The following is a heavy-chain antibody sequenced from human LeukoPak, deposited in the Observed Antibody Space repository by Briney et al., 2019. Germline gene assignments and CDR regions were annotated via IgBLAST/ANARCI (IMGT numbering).Heavy chain of an antibody. CDR1: GFTVSSNY. D-gene: IGHD1-14*01. CDR3: AREDRYGDFDY. CDR2: IYSGGST. Sequence: PGGSLRLSCAASGFTVSSNYMSWVRQAPGKGPEWVSVIYSGGSTYYADSVKGRFTISRDNSKNTLYLQMNSLRAEDTAVYYCAREDRYGDFDYWGQGTLVTVSS. J-gene: IGHJ4*02. V-gene: IGHV3-53*01.